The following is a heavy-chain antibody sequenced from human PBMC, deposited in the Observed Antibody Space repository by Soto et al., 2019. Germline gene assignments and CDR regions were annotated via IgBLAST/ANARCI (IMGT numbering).Heavy chain of an antibody. CDR1: GFTFSSYA. V-gene: IGHV3-23*01. CDR2: ISGSGGST. D-gene: IGHD3-9*01. Sequence: GGSLRLSCAASGFTFSSYAMSWVRQAPGKGLEWVSAISGSGGSTYYADSVKGRFTISRDNSKNTLYLQMNSLRAEDTAVYYCAKDSDYDILTGYLDYWGQGTLVTVSS. J-gene: IGHJ4*02. CDR3: AKDSDYDILTGYLDY.